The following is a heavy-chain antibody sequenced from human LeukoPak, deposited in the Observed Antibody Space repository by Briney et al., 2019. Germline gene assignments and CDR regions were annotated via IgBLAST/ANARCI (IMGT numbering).Heavy chain of an antibody. CDR1: GFTLTNYA. Sequence: GGSLRLSCAASGFTLTNYAMSWVRQAPGKGLEWVSSISGKSGSRVNTYYADSVKGRFTISRDRSSNTMFLQMDSLRAEDTAAYFCAKGEYCGGDCYSFFDYWGQGTLVTVSS. D-gene: IGHD2-21*02. CDR3: AKGEYCGGDCYSFFDY. CDR2: ISGKSGSRVNT. V-gene: IGHV3-23*01. J-gene: IGHJ4*02.